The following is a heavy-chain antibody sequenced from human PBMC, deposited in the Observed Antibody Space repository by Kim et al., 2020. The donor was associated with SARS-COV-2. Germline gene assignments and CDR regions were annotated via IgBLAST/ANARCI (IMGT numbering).Heavy chain of an antibody. D-gene: IGHD6-6*01. J-gene: IGHJ6*02. V-gene: IGHV4-39*01. CDR3: ARHVGSSPSYYYYGMDV. CDR2: IYYSGST. Sequence: SETLSLTCTVSGGSISSSSYYWGWIRQPPGKGLEWIGSIYYSGSTHYNPSLKSRVTISVATSKNPFTLNRSSVTAADTAVYYCARHVGSSPSYYYYGMDVCGQGTTLTASS. CDR1: GGSISSSSYY.